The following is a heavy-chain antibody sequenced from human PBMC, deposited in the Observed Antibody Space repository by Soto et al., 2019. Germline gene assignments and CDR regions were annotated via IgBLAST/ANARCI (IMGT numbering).Heavy chain of an antibody. CDR2: IWYDGSNK. CDR1: GFSFSNYA. CDR3: TRDPYGGSRYYFDS. Sequence: QVQLVESGGGVVQPGKSLRLSCAASGFSFSNYAMHWVRQAPGKGLEWVAVIWYDGSNKYYADSVKGRFTISKDNSQTTVYLQMNSLRAEYTAVYYCTRDPYGGSRYYFDSWGQGTLVTVSS. J-gene: IGHJ4*02. V-gene: IGHV3-33*01. D-gene: IGHD1-26*01.